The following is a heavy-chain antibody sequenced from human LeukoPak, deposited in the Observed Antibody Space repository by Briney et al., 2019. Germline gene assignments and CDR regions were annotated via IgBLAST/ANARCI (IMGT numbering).Heavy chain of an antibody. CDR2: ISSSSSYI. Sequence: PGGSLRLSCAASGFTFSSYSMNWVRQAPGKGLEWVSSISSSSSYIYYADSVKGRFTISRDNAKNSLYLQMNSLRAEDTAVYYCARGYCSGGSCYTFDYWGQGTLVTVSS. V-gene: IGHV3-21*01. D-gene: IGHD2-15*01. CDR1: GFTFSSYS. J-gene: IGHJ4*02. CDR3: ARGYCSGGSCYTFDY.